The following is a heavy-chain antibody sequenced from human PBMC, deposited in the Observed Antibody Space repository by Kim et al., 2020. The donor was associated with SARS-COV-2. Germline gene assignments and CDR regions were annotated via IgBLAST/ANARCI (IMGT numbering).Heavy chain of an antibody. CDR1: GGSFSGYY. J-gene: IGHJ4*02. V-gene: IGHV4-34*01. CDR3: ARGANYYGSGSYYKRGPFDD. CDR2: INHSGST. D-gene: IGHD3-10*01. Sequence: SETLSLTCAVYGGSFSGYYWSWIRQPPGKGLEWIGEINHSGSTNYNPSLKSRVTISVDTSKNQFSLKLSSVTAADTAVYYCARGANYYGSGSYYKRGPFDDWGQGTLVTVSS.